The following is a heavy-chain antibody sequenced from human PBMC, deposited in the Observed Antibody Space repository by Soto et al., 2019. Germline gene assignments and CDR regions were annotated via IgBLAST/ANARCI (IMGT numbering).Heavy chain of an antibody. J-gene: IGHJ6*02. V-gene: IGHV3-23*01. CDR2: ITSTGGDT. CDR3: TKASSDRHHMDV. CDR1: GFTFSNFV. Sequence: EVQLLESGGGLVQPGGSLRLSCATSGFTFSNFVMRWVRQTPGKGLEWVSTITSTGGDTYYTDSVNGRFTISRDNSKNTLYLQMSSLRAEDTALYYCTKASSDRHHMDVWGQGTTVTVSS.